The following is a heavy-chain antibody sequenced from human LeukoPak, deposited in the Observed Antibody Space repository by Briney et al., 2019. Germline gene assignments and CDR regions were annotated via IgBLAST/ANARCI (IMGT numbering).Heavy chain of an antibody. CDR1: GFSVSSSY. V-gene: IGHV3-53*01. J-gene: IGHJ4*02. Sequence: PGGCLRLSCAASGFSVSSSYMYWVRQAPGKGLEWVSFFYRGDTTYYAESVRGRFTISRDNSKNTLYLLMNSLIPEDTAVYYCAREVISIPSYFDSWGQGTLVTVSS. D-gene: IGHD2-21*01. CDR3: AREVISIPSYFDS. CDR2: FYRGDTT.